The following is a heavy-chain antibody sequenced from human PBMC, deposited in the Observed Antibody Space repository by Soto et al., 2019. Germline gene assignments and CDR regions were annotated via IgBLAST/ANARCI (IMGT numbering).Heavy chain of an antibody. V-gene: IGHV3-15*01. CDR3: TTDSSTQLVRYEYYFDY. CDR1: GFTFSNAW. CDR2: IKSKTDGGTT. J-gene: IGHJ4*01. D-gene: IGHD6-6*01. Sequence: GGSLRLSCAASGFTFSNAWMSWVRQAPGKGLEWVGRIKSKTDGGTTDYAAPVKGRFTISRDDSKNTLYLQMNSLKTEDTAVYYCTTDSSTQLVRYEYYFDYWGHGTLVTVSS.